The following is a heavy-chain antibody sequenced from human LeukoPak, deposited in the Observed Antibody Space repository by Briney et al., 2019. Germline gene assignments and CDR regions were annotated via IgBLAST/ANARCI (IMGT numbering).Heavy chain of an antibody. CDR3: ARMGPNCGGDCPDY. V-gene: IGHV4-31*03. CDR2: IYYSGST. J-gene: IGHJ4*02. Sequence: SQTLSLTCTASGVSISSGGYYWTWIRQHPGRGLEWFGYIYYSGSTNYNPSLKSRVTISVDTSKNQFSLKLSSVTAADTAVYYCARMGPNCGGDCPDYWGQGTLVTVSS. CDR1: GVSISSGGYY. D-gene: IGHD2-21*02.